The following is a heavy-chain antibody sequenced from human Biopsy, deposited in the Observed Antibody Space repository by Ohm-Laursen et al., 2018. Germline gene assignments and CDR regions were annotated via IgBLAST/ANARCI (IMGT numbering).Heavy chain of an antibody. J-gene: IGHJ2*01. CDR3: ARDQSGLRGINWYFDL. Sequence: SLRLSCTASGFTFSSYGMHWVRQAPGKGLEWVAVISYDGSNKYYADSVKGRFTISRDNSKNTAYLQMISLGAEDTAVYYCARDQSGLRGINWYFDLWGRGTLVTVSS. CDR2: ISYDGSNK. CDR1: GFTFSSYG. D-gene: IGHD5/OR15-5a*01. V-gene: IGHV3-30*03.